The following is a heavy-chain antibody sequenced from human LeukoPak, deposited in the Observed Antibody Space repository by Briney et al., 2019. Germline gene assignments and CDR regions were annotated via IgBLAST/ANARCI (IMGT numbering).Heavy chain of an antibody. CDR2: ISSSGSTI. CDR1: GFAFSSYE. D-gene: IGHD3-9*01. J-gene: IGHJ4*02. Sequence: GGSLRLSCAASGFAFSSYEMNWVRQAPGKGLEWVSYISSSGSTIFYADSVKGRFTISRDNAKNSLYLQMNSLRAEDTAVYYCARDIHGILTGFDYWGQGTLVTVSS. V-gene: IGHV3-48*03. CDR3: ARDIHGILTGFDY.